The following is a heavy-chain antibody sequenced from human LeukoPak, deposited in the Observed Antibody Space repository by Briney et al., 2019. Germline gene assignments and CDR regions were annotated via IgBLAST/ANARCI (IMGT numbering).Heavy chain of an antibody. J-gene: IGHJ4*02. CDR3: TTYMAARSDNFGF. D-gene: IGHD6-6*01. V-gene: IGHV3-15*01. CDR1: GFNFNNAW. Sequence: PGGSLRLSCAASGFNFNNAWMSWVRQAPGMGLEWVGRIKSKTSGGTTDYAAPVEGRFTISRDDSKNTLFLQMNSLKTEDTAFYYCTTYMAARSDNFGFWGQGTLVTVSS. CDR2: IKSKTSGGTT.